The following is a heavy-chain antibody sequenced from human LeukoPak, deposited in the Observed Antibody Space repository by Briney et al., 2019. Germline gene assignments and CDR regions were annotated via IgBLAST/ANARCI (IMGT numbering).Heavy chain of an antibody. Sequence: ASVKVSCKASGYIFTSYYIHWVRRAPGQGLEWMGITDPRGGSTTNAQKFQGSVTMTRDTSTNTVYMELSSLRSEDTAVYYCARGGPVGNYDSSAYYLHWGQGTLVTVSS. J-gene: IGHJ4*02. CDR3: ARGGPVGNYDSSAYYLH. V-gene: IGHV1-46*01. CDR1: GYIFTSYY. D-gene: IGHD3-22*01. CDR2: TDPRGGST.